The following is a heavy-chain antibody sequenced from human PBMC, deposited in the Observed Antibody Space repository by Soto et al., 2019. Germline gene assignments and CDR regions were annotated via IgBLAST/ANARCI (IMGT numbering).Heavy chain of an antibody. Sequence: EVQLLESGGDLVQPGGSLRLSCAASGFAFSTFAMSWVRQAPGKGLEWVSTIRGGGTSTYYADSVKGRFTISRDDSKSMLYLQMTSLRADDTAIYYCAKNNEYHYYGALDVWGQGTTVTASS. V-gene: IGHV3-23*01. J-gene: IGHJ6*02. D-gene: IGHD1-1*01. CDR3: AKNNEYHYYGALDV. CDR2: IRGGGTST. CDR1: GFAFSTFA.